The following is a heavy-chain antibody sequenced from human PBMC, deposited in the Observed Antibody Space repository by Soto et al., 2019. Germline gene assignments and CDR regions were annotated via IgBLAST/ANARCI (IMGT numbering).Heavy chain of an antibody. V-gene: IGHV4-59*01. Sequence: TSETLSLTCAVYGGSISSYYWSWIRQPPGKGLEWIGYIYYSGSTNYNPSLKSRVTISVDTSKNQFSLKLSSVTAADTAVYYCERSDGRYWGQGTLVTVSS. CDR2: IYYSGST. CDR3: ERSDGRY. J-gene: IGHJ4*02. CDR1: GGSISSYY.